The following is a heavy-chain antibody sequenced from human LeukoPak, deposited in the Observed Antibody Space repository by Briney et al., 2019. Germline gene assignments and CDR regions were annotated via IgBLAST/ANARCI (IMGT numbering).Heavy chain of an antibody. V-gene: IGHV3-48*04. CDR3: ARGPGSGHYFDY. D-gene: IGHD2-15*01. CDR2: ISSSSGTI. Sequence: GGSLRLSCAASGFTFSTSPINWVRQAPGKGPEWVSYISSSSGTIYYADSVKGRFTISRDNAENSLYLQMNSLRAEDTAVYYCARGPGSGHYFDYWGQGTLVTVSS. CDR1: GFTFSTSP. J-gene: IGHJ4*02.